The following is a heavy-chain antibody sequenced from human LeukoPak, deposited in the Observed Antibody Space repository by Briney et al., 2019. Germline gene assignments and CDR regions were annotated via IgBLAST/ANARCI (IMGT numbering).Heavy chain of an antibody. CDR3: ARAGNYFDY. D-gene: IGHD3-10*01. J-gene: IGHJ4*02. CDR2: IYPGDSDT. Sequence: GESLQISCKASGYSSTSNWIGWVRQMPGKGLEWMGIIYPGDSDTRYSPSFQGQVTLSADKSISTAYLQWSSLKASDTAMYYCARAGNYFDYWGQGTLVTVSS. CDR1: GYSSTSNW. V-gene: IGHV5-51*01.